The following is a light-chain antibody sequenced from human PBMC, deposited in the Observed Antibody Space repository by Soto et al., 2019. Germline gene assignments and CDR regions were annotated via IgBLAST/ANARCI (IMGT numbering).Light chain of an antibody. CDR2: AAS. CDR1: QGISNY. CDR3: QKYNSAPYT. Sequence: DIQMTQSPSSLSASVGDRVGITCRASQGISNYLAWYQQNPGKVPKLLIYAASTLQSGVASRFSGSGSWTDFTLTISSLQPEDVATYYCQKYNSAPYTFGQGTKLELK. J-gene: IGKJ2*01. V-gene: IGKV1-27*01.